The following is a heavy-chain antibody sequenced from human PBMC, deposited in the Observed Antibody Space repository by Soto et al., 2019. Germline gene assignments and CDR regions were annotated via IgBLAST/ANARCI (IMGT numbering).Heavy chain of an antibody. V-gene: IGHV1-18*01. CDR2: VSGYTGNT. CDR1: GYIFTNYD. Sequence: QVQLVQSETEVKKPGASVKVSCKASGYIFTNYDITWVRQAPGQGLEWMGWVSGYTGNTKYAQKFQDRVTMTTDTSTSTVYMELRSFRSDDTAVYYCARFGSAPYYYYGVDVWGQGTTVFVSS. D-gene: IGHD3-10*01. CDR3: ARFGSAPYYYYGVDV. J-gene: IGHJ6*02.